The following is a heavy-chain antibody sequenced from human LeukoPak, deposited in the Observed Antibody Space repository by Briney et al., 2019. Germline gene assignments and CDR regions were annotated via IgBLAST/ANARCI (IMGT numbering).Heavy chain of an antibody. V-gene: IGHV5-10-1*01. D-gene: IGHD2-21*02. J-gene: IGHJ4*02. CDR1: GYSFTSYW. CDR2: IDPRDSYT. CDR3: ARQDIVVVTASGGVDY. Sequence: GESLKISCKGSGYSFTSYWISWVRQMPGKGLEWMGRIDPRDSYTNYSPSFQGHVTISADKSISTAYLQWSSLKASDTAMYYCARQDIVVVTASGGVDYWGQGTLVTVSS.